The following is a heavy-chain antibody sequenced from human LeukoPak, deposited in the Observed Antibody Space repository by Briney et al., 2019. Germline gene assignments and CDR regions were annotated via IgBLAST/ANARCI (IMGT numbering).Heavy chain of an antibody. CDR3: AKTRGAYTYGSLEY. Sequence: GGSLRLSCEASGFTFSTYAMTWVRQAPGKGLEWVSAISGSGATTYYADSLKGRFTISRDNSKNALYLQMSSLRVEDTAVYYCAKTRGAYTYGSLEYWGQGNLVTVSS. D-gene: IGHD5-18*01. J-gene: IGHJ4*02. V-gene: IGHV3-23*01. CDR2: ISGSGATT. CDR1: GFTFSTYA.